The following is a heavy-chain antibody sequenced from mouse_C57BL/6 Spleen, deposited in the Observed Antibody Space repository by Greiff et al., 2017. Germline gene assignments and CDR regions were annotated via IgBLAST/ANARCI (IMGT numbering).Heavy chain of an antibody. CDR2: IDPETGGT. CDR3: TRKLPYYYAMDY. J-gene: IGHJ4*01. Sequence: VQLQQSGAELVRPGASVTLSCKASGYTFTDYEMHWVKQTPVHGLEWIGAIDPETGGTAYNQKFKGKAILTADKSSSTACMELRSLTSEDSAVYYCTRKLPYYYAMDYWGQGTSVTVSS. CDR1: GYTFTDYE. D-gene: IGHD2-1*01. V-gene: IGHV1-15*01.